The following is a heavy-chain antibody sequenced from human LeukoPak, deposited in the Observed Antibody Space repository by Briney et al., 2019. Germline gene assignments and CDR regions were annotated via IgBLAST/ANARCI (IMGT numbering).Heavy chain of an antibody. CDR2: ISGDGGST. CDR3: AKEYYYGLYYYGMDV. J-gene: IGHJ6*02. D-gene: IGHD3-10*01. V-gene: IGHV3-43*02. Sequence: GGSLRLSCAASGFTFDDYAMHWVRHAPGKGLEGVSLISGDGGSTYYADSVKGRFTISRDNSKNSLYLQMNSLRTEDTALYYCAKEYYYGLYYYGMDVWGQGTTVTVSS. CDR1: GFTFDDYA.